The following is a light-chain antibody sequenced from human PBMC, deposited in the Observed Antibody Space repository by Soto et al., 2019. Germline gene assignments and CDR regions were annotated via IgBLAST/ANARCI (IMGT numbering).Light chain of an antibody. CDR2: DSN. J-gene: IGLJ2*01. V-gene: IGLV1-51*01. Sequence: QSVLTQPPSVSAAPGQKVTISCSGSSSNIGNNYVPWYQQLPGTAPKLLIYDSNKRPSGIPDRFSGSKSGTSATLGITGLQAGDEADYYCGTWDSSLSALVFGRGTKVTVL. CDR3: GTWDSSLSALV. CDR1: SSNIGNNY.